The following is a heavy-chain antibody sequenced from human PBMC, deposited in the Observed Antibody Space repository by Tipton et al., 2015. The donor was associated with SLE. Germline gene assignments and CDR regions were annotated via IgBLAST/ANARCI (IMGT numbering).Heavy chain of an antibody. D-gene: IGHD6-19*01. Sequence: SLRLSCAASGFTFSSYSMNWVRQAPGKGLEWVSYISSSSSTIYYADSVKGRFTISRDNAKNSLYLQMNSLRAEDTAVYYCARDRAWVAVAVNDAFDIWGQGTMVTVSS. V-gene: IGHV3-48*01. CDR1: GFTFSSYS. CDR2: ISSSSSTI. CDR3: ARDRAWVAVAVNDAFDI. J-gene: IGHJ3*02.